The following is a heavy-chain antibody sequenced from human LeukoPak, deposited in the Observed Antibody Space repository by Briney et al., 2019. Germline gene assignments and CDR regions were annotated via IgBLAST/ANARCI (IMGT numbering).Heavy chain of an antibody. D-gene: IGHD2-2*01. V-gene: IGHV1-69*13. CDR2: IIPIFGTA. CDR3: ARADQDCSSTSCYGLPYYYYGMDV. J-gene: IGHJ6*04. Sequence: ASVKVSCKASGGTFSSYAISWVRQAPGQGLEWMGGIIPIFGTANYAQKSQGRVTITADESTSTAYMELSSLRSEDTAVYYCARADQDCSSTSCYGLPYYYYGMDVWGKGTTVTVSS. CDR1: GGTFSSYA.